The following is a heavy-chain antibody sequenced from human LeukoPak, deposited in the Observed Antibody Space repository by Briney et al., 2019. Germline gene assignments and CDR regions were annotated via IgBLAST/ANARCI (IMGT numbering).Heavy chain of an antibody. Sequence: GGSLTLSCAASGFTFSSYSMNWVRQAPGKGLEWFSSISSSSNYIYSADSVKRRFTISRDTATTSLYLQMNRLRAEDTAVYYCAIATRWSHYFDYWGQGTLVPVSS. CDR2: ISSSSNYI. J-gene: IGHJ4*02. V-gene: IGHV3-21*01. CDR1: GFTFSSYS. CDR3: AIATRWSHYFDY. D-gene: IGHD2-15*01.